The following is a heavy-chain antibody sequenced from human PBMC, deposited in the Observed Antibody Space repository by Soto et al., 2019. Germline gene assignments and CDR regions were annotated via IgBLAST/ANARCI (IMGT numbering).Heavy chain of an antibody. J-gene: IGHJ1*01. CDR2: FDPEDGET. V-gene: IGHV1-24*01. CDR3: ATLKGVAARRYFQH. CDR1: GYTLTELS. Sequence: ASVKVSCKVSGYTLTELSMHWVRQAPGKGLEWMGGFDPEDGETIYAQKFQGRVTMTEDTSTDTAYMELSSLRSEDTAVYYCATLKGVAARRYFQHWGQGTMATVYS. D-gene: IGHD6-6*01.